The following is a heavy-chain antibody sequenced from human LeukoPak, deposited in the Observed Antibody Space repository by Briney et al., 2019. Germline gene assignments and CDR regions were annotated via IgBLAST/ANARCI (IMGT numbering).Heavy chain of an antibody. CDR1: GFTFSSYG. CDR2: ISGSGGST. Sequence: PGGSLRLSCAASGFTFSSYGMSWVRQAPGKGLEWVSAISGSGGSTYYADSVKGRFTISRDNSKNTLYLQMNSLRAEDTAVYYCAKPEFTFGGVIVWALVYWGQGTLVTVSS. J-gene: IGHJ4*02. V-gene: IGHV3-23*01. CDR3: AKPEFTFGGVIVWALVY. D-gene: IGHD3-16*02.